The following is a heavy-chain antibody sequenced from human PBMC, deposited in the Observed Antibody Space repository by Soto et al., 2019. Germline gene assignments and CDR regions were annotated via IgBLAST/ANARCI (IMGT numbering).Heavy chain of an antibody. J-gene: IGHJ4*02. CDR1: GFTFSTYR. V-gene: IGHV3-23*01. Sequence: EVQLLESGGHLVQPGGSLRLSCAASGFTFSTYRLNWVRRDPGKGLEWVSSIGGCAGGTQYADSVKGRFTISRDNSKNMLFLQMNNLRASDTAIYYCAKDRQPDGIWTFDSWGQGTLVTVSS. D-gene: IGHD3-9*01. CDR2: IGGCAGGT. CDR3: AKDRQPDGIWTFDS.